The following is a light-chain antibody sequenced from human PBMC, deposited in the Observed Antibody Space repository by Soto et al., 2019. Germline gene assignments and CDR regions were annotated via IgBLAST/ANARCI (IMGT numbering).Light chain of an antibody. CDR1: QTISTH. CDR3: QQSYSIPYT. V-gene: IGKV1-39*01. Sequence: DIQMTQSPSSLSVSVGDRVTITCRASQTISTHLNWYQRKAGEAPKFLFYAASSLQSGVPSRFSGSGSGTDFTLTISSLQPEDFATYYCQQSYSIPYTFGQGTTLEIK. CDR2: AAS. J-gene: IGKJ2*01.